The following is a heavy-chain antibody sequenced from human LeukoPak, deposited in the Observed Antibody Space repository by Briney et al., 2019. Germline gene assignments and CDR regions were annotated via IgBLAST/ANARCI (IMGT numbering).Heavy chain of an antibody. D-gene: IGHD5-24*01. CDR3: ARDAEMGTISHYFDY. CDR1: GFTFSRYS. V-gene: IGHV3-48*02. J-gene: IGHJ4*02. CDR2: ISSSSSTT. Sequence: PGGSLRLSCAASGFTFSRYSMNWACQAPGKWLEWVSYISSSSSTTYYADSVKGRFTISRDNAKNSLYLQMNSLRDEDTAVYYYARDAEMGTISHYFDYWGQGTLVTVSS.